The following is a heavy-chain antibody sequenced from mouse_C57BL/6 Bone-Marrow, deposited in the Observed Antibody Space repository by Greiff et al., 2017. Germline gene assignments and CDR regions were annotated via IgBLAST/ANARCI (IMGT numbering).Heavy chain of an antibody. Sequence: EVQLQQSGPELVKPGASVKMSCKASGYTFTDYNMHWVKQSHGKSLEWIGYINPNNGGTSYNQKFKGKATLTVNKSSSTAYMELRSLTSEDSAVYYCAGDYYYDCYAMDYWGQGTSVTVSS. CDR3: AGDYYYDCYAMDY. J-gene: IGHJ4*01. CDR2: INPNNGGT. V-gene: IGHV1-22*01. D-gene: IGHD2-4*01. CDR1: GYTFTDYN.